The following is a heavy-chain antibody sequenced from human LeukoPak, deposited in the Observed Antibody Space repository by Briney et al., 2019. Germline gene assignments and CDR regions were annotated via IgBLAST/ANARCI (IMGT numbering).Heavy chain of an antibody. D-gene: IGHD3-10*01. V-gene: IGHV3-15*01. CDR2: IKSKTDGGTT. CDR1: GFTFSNAW. J-gene: IGHJ4*02. Sequence: GGSLRLSCAASGFTFSNAWMSWVRQAPGKGLEWVGRIKSKTDGGTTDYAAPVKGRFTISRDDSKNTLYLQMNSLKTEDTAVYYCAKDGDTMAPGNFDYWGQGTLVTVSS. CDR3: AKDGDTMAPGNFDY.